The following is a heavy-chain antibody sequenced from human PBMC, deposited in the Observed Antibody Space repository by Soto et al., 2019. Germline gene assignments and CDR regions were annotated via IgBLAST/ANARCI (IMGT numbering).Heavy chain of an antibody. CDR3: ATEALYYYDMDV. CDR2: MNPNSGNT. CDR1: GYTFTSYD. V-gene: IGHV1-8*01. Sequence: ASVKVSCKASGYTFTSYDINWVRQATGQGLELMGWMNPNSGNTGYAQKLQGRVTMTRXXXXXXAXMXLXSXRSEXTAVYYCATEALYYYDMDVWGQGTTVTVSS. J-gene: IGHJ6*02.